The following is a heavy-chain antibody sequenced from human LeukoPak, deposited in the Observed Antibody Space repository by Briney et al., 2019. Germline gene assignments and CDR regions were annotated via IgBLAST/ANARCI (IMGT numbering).Heavy chain of an antibody. J-gene: IGHJ4*02. Sequence: ASVNVSCKASGYTFTSYGISWVRQAPGQGLEWMGWISAYNGNTNYAQKLQGRVTMTTDTSTSTAYMELRSLRSDDTAVYYCAAREGHCGGDCYPYFFDHWGQGTLVTVSS. V-gene: IGHV1-18*01. CDR3: AAREGHCGGDCYPYFFDH. CDR2: ISAYNGNT. CDR1: GYTFTSYG. D-gene: IGHD2-21*02.